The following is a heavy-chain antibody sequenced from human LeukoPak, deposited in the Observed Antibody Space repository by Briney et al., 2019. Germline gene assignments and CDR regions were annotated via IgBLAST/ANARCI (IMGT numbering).Heavy chain of an antibody. V-gene: IGHV4-59*02. CDR1: GGSVSTYH. Sequence: SETLSLTCTVSGGSVSTYHWNWIRKSPEKGLEWIGYMQSTGNSNYNPSLKSRVTMSVDMSRSQIVLNLSSVTAADTAVYFCARDKQHSYGRYFDHWGQGALVTVSS. CDR3: ARDKQHSYGRYFDH. CDR2: MQSTGNS. D-gene: IGHD5-18*01. J-gene: IGHJ4*02.